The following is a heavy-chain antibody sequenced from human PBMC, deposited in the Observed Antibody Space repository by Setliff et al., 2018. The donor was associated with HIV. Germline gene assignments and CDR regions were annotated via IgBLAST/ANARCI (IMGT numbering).Heavy chain of an antibody. J-gene: IGHJ5*02. V-gene: IGHV4-31*03. CDR1: GDSISSGGYY. Sequence: LSLTCTVSGDSISSGGYYWSWIRQHPGKGLEWIGYIHYSGSTYYNPSLKSRVTISMDTPKNQFSLRLSSVTAADTALYFCARSVTFLVDWFDPWGRGTLVTVSS. D-gene: IGHD4-17*01. CDR2: IHYSGST. CDR3: ARSVTFLVDWFDP.